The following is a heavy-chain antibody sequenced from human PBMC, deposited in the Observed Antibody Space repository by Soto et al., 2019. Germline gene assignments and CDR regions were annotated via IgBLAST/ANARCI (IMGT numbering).Heavy chain of an antibody. CDR1: GYTFTSYA. V-gene: IGHV1-3*01. CDR3: ARGDDSGYVLHPGAFDI. J-gene: IGHJ3*02. Sequence: QVQLVQSGAEVKKPGASVKVSCKASGYTFTSYAMHWVRQAPGQRLEWMGWINAGNGNTKYSQKFQGRVTITRDTSASTAYMELSSLRSEDTAVYYCARGDDSGYVLHPGAFDIWGQGTMVTVSS. CDR2: INAGNGNT. D-gene: IGHD5-12*01.